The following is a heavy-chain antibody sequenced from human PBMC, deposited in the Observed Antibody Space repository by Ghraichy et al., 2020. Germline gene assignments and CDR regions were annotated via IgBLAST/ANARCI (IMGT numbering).Heavy chain of an antibody. CDR1: GFTFSSYA. CDR2: ISRNGGGT. V-gene: IGHV3-64*05. D-gene: IGHD5-18*01. Sequence: GESLNISCSTSGFTFSSYAMYWVRQAPGKGLEYVSAISRNGGGTYYAASVKGRFTISRDNSKNTMYVQMSSLRAEDTATYYCVKDVGRGYAYGPNYGMDVWGQGTTVPVSS. CDR3: VKDVGRGYAYGPNYGMDV. J-gene: IGHJ6*02.